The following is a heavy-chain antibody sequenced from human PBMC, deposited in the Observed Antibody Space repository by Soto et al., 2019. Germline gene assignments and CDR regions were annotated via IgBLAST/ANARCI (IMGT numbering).Heavy chain of an antibody. CDR1: GFTVSTNF. D-gene: IGHD2-21*01. J-gene: IGHJ3*01. CDR2: LYPGPGT. CDR3: AGQGGGDWSNGFTL. Sequence: ESGGGLVRPGGSLRLSCAVSGFTVSTNFMNWVRQAPGKEPQWVAVLYPGPGTYYADSVKGRFIISRDDSTNTLFLHLTKMRAEDTAGYYFAGQGGGDWSNGFTLWGQGTMVTVSS. V-gene: IGHV3-66*04.